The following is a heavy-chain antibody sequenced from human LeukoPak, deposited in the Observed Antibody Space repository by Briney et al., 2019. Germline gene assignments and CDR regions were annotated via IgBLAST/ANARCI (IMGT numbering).Heavy chain of an antibody. CDR2: INPNSGGT. CDR1: GYTFTGYY. J-gene: IGHJ4*02. V-gene: IGHV1-2*02. D-gene: IGHD3-22*01. CDR3: TREEVSDSSGSANDY. Sequence: GASVKVSCKASGYTFTGYYIHWVRQAPGQGLEWMGLINPNSGGTNYAQKFQNRVSMTRDTSISTAYMGLNSLTSDDTAVYYCTREEVSDSSGSANDYWGQGTLVTVSS.